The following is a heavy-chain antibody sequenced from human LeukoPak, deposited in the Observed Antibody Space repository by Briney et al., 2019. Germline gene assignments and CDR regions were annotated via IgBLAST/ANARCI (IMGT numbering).Heavy chain of an antibody. CDR1: GFTFSNNW. V-gene: IGHV3-7*01. CDR2: VKKDASEK. D-gene: IGHD3-10*01. J-gene: IGHJ4*02. Sequence: GGSLRLSCAASGFTFSNNWMTWVRQAPGKGLEWVATVKKDASEKYYVDSVKGRFTISRDNAKNSLYLQMNSLRVEDTAVYYCARDVAGSYSDYWGQGTLVTVSS. CDR3: ARDVAGSYSDY.